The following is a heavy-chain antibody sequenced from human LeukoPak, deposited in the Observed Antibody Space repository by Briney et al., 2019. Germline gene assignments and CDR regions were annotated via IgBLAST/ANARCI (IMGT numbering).Heavy chain of an antibody. CDR1: GGSISSSNYY. CDR2: IYYSGST. CDR3: ARNREYSSWWWFDP. D-gene: IGHD6-13*01. V-gene: IGHV4-39*07. J-gene: IGHJ5*02. Sequence: SETLSLTCTVSGGSISSSNYYWGWVRQPPGKGLDWIGRIYYSGSTYYNPSLKSRVTISVDTSKNQFSLKLTSVTAADTAVYYCARNREYSSWWWFDPWGQGTLVTVSS.